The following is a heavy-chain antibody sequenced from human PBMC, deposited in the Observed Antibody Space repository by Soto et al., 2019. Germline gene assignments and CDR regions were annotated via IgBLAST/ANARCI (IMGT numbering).Heavy chain of an antibody. Sequence: PSETLSLTCTVSGGSISRYYWSWIRQPPGKGLEWIGYIYYSGSTNYNPSLKSRVTISVDTSKNQFSLKLSSVTAADTAVYYCARHSGGSGWYSGDFDYWGQGTLVTVSS. V-gene: IGHV4-59*08. CDR1: GGSISRYY. J-gene: IGHJ4*02. CDR2: IYYSGST. CDR3: ARHSGGSGWYSGDFDY. D-gene: IGHD6-19*01.